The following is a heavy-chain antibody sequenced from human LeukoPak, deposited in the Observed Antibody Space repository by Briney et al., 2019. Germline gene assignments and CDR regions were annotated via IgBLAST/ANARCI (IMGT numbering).Heavy chain of an antibody. CDR1: GFTVSINY. J-gene: IGHJ2*01. CDR3: ARAPGWYFDL. Sequence: PGGSLRLSCAASGFTVSINYMSWVRQAPGKGLEWVSYISSSSTYIYYADSLKGRFTIPRDNAKSSLYLQMNSLGAEDTAVYYCARAPGWYFDLWGRGTLVTVSS. V-gene: IGHV3-21*01. D-gene: IGHD3-10*01. CDR2: ISSSSTYI.